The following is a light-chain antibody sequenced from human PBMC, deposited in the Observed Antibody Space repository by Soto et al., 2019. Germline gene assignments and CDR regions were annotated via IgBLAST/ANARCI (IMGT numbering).Light chain of an antibody. CDR1: QSVSNNY. V-gene: IGKV3-20*01. CDR2: GAS. CDR3: QQYGSSGT. J-gene: IGKJ1*01. Sequence: EIVMTHSPGTLSLSPGERATLSLRASQSVSNNYLAWYQQKPGQAPRLLIYGASNRATGIPDRFSGSGSGTDFTLTISRLEPEDFAVYYCQQYGSSGTFGQGTKVDI.